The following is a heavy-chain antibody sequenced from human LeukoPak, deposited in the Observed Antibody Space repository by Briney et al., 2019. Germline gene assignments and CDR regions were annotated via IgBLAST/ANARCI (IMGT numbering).Heavy chain of an antibody. CDR2: INHSGST. J-gene: IGHJ6*03. CDR1: GGSFSGYY. Sequence: PSETLSLTCAVYGGSFSGYYWSWIRQPPGKGLEWIGEINHSGSTNYNPSLKSRVTISVDTSKNQFFLKLSSVTAADTAVYYCARDTHYSSSSGYYYYYMNVWGKGTTVTVSS. CDR3: ARDTHYSSSSGYYYYYMNV. V-gene: IGHV4-34*01. D-gene: IGHD6-6*01.